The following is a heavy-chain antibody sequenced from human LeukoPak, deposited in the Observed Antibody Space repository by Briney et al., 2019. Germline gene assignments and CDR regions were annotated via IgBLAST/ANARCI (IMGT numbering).Heavy chain of an antibody. CDR1: GFTFSSYA. D-gene: IGHD6-19*01. CDR2: ISGSGGST. V-gene: IGHV3-23*01. J-gene: IGHJ4*02. Sequence: GGSLRLSWAASGFTFSSYAMSWVRQAPGKGLEWVSAISGSGGSTYHADSVKGRFTISRDNSKNTLYLQMNSLRAEDTAVYYCARRRSSGRIDYWGQGTLVTVSS. CDR3: ARRRSSGRIDY.